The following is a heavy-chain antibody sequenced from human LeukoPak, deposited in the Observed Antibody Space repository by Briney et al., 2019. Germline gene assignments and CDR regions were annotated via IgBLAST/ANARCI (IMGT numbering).Heavy chain of an antibody. CDR2: ISSNNGNT. Sequence: ASVKVSCKASGYIFTTFGFTWVRQAPGQGLEWMGWISSNNGNTNCAQNLQGRVTMTTDTLTNTAYMELRSLRSDDTAVYYCVRGDYAANWFDPWGQGTLVTVSS. V-gene: IGHV1-18*01. CDR1: GYIFTTFG. J-gene: IGHJ5*02. CDR3: VRGDYAANWFDP. D-gene: IGHD4/OR15-4a*01.